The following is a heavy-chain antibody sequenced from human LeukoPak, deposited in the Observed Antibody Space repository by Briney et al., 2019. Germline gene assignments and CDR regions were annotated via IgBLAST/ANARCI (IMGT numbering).Heavy chain of an antibody. J-gene: IGHJ5*02. CDR3: AKDSQSRCSGMMVVVNWSDP. CDR1: GFTFSSYA. Sequence: PGGSLTLSCAASGFTFSSYAMSWVRQAPGGGLEWVSATIGSGGSTHYPDSGKGRFTIPRDNSNNPVYPQTSSQRADDQSVYYCAKDSQSRCSGMMVVVNWSDPWGQGGLVTVSS. V-gene: IGHV3-23*01. D-gene: IGHD3-22*01. CDR2: TIGSGGST.